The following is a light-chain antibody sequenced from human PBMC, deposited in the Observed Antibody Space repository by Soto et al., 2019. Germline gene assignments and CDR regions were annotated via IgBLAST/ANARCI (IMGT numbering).Light chain of an antibody. CDR1: QSITNW. CDR3: PHYRFFLIR. V-gene: IGKV1-5*03. Sequence: ASVADRLSITFRASQSITNWLAWYQQKPGKAPTRLIYKASSLQSEVPSSFSGSASGLGFTLTISSLQDDGFTSYYSPHYRFFLIRFGPVT. CDR2: KAS. J-gene: IGKJ3*01.